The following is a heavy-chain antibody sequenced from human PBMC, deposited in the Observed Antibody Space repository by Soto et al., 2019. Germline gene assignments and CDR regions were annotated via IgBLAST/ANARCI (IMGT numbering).Heavy chain of an antibody. V-gene: IGHV3-9*01. CDR2: ISWNGGSM. D-gene: IGHD5-12*01. Sequence: EMQLVESGGGLVQPGRSLRLSCAASGFTFDDYATYWVRQAPGKGLEWVSRISWNGGSMDYADSVRGRFTISRDNAKNSLYLQMNSLRAEDTALYYCVKVGYSGYDYFDSWGQGTLVTVSS. CDR1: GFTFDDYA. CDR3: VKVGYSGYDYFDS. J-gene: IGHJ4*02.